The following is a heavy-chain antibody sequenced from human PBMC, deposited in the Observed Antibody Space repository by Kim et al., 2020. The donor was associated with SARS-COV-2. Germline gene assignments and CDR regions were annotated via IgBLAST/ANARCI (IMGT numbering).Heavy chain of an antibody. D-gene: IGHD3-9*01. CDR3: AKKALTGSSRAHTDY. V-gene: IGHV3-30*18. Sequence: GGSLRLSCTASGVTFSSYGMHWVRQAPGKGLEWVAVISYDGNTKFYADSVKGRFTISRDNSKNTLYLQMNSLTVEDTAVFYCAKKALTGSSRAHTDYWGQGTLVTVSS. J-gene: IGHJ4*02. CDR1: GVTFSSYG. CDR2: ISYDGNTK.